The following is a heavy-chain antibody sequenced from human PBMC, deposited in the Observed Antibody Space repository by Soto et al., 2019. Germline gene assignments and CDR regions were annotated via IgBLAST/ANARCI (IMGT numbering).Heavy chain of an antibody. CDR1: GVSTTRDAFY. Sequence: PSETLSLTCTLSGVSTTRDAFYWTWVRKHPRKGLQWIGYLYYNGNTYFGPSLKSRLTISIGTSKNQFSLKLRSVTAADMAMYYCARARLRAVYAFDFGRQGTMDTVSS. D-gene: IGHD4-17*01. CDR3: ARARLRAVYAFDF. J-gene: IGHJ3*01. CDR2: LYYNGNT. V-gene: IGHV4-31*03.